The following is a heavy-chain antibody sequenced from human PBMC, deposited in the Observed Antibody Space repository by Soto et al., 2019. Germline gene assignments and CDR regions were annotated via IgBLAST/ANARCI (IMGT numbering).Heavy chain of an antibody. V-gene: IGHV1-69*01. D-gene: IGHD2-2*01. J-gene: IGHJ6*02. CDR3: ARVVILVPTASTHFYYHMDV. Sequence: QVQLVQSGAEVRKPGSSVTVSCKASGGTFSNYAISWVRQAPGQGLEWMGGIIPIVGTGSYAQKFQGRVTITADEPTTTAYMELSILRFEDTAVYYGARVVILVPTASTHFYYHMDVWGPGTTVTVSS. CDR2: IIPIVGTG. CDR1: GGTFSNYA.